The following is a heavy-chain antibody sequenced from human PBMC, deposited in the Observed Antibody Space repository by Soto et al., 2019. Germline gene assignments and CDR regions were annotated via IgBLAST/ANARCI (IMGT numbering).Heavy chain of an antibody. Sequence: SETLSLTCTVSGVSISSYYWSWIRQPPGKGLEWIGYIYYSGSTNYNPSLKSRVTISVDTSKNQFSLKLSSVTAADTAVYYCARVLYYYDSSGYYGGADAFDIWAQGTMVTVSS. CDR2: IYYSGST. J-gene: IGHJ3*02. CDR1: GVSISSYY. CDR3: ARVLYYYDSSGYYGGADAFDI. D-gene: IGHD3-22*01. V-gene: IGHV4-59*01.